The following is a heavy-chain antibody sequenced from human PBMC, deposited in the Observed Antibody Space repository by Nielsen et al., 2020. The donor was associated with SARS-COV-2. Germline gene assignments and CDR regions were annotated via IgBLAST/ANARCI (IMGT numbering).Heavy chain of an antibody. V-gene: IGHV3-7*01. J-gene: IGHJ6*02. D-gene: IGHD6-19*01. Sequence: GESLKISCAASGFTFSSYWMSRVRQAPGKGLEWVANIKQDGSEKYYVDSVKGRFTISRDNAKNSLYLQMNSLRAEDTAVYYCARSSGWYDYYYGMDVWGQGTTVTVSS. CDR2: IKQDGSEK. CDR1: GFTFSSYW. CDR3: ARSSGWYDYYYGMDV.